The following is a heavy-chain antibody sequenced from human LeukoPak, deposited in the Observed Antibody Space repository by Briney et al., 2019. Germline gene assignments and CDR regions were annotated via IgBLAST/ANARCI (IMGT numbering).Heavy chain of an antibody. CDR2: ISISSSYI. Sequence: GGYLRLACAASAFSFSSYSIDSVRLAPGKWMEWVSSISISSSYIYYADSVKGRFTISRDNAKNSLYLQMNSLRAEDTAVYYCARISGWTIFGVYYYYMDVWGKGTTVTVSS. J-gene: IGHJ6*03. CDR1: AFSFSSYS. D-gene: IGHD3-3*01. CDR3: ARISGWTIFGVYYYYMDV. V-gene: IGHV3-21*01.